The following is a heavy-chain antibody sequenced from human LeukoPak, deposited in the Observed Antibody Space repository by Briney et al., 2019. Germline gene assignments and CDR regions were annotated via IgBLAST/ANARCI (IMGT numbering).Heavy chain of an antibody. CDR2: INHSGST. V-gene: IGHV4-34*01. Sequence: SETLSLTCAVYGGSFSVYYWSWIRQPPGKGLEWIGEINHSGSTNYNPSPKSRVTISVDTSKNQFSLKLSSVTAADTAVYYCARALYYDSSGYCDYWGQGTLVTVSS. J-gene: IGHJ4*02. CDR1: GGSFSVYY. D-gene: IGHD3-22*01. CDR3: ARALYYDSSGYCDY.